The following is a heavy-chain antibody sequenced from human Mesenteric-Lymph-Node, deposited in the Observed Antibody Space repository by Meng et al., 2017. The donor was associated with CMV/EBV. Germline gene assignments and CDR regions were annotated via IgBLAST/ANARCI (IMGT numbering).Heavy chain of an antibody. D-gene: IGHD2-2*01. Sequence: GGSLRLSCAASGFTFRNYAMTWVRQAPGKGLEWVSTISSGGTATYYADSVKGRFTISRDNSKNTLYLQMNSLRAEDTAVYYCAKDKVVVVPAAMTRGMDVWGQGTTVTVSS. CDR2: ISSGGTAT. V-gene: IGHV3-23*01. J-gene: IGHJ6*02. CDR1: GFTFRNYA. CDR3: AKDKVVVVPAAMTRGMDV.